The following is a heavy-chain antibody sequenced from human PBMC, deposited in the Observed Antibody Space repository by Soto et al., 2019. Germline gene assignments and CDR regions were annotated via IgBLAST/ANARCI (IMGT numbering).Heavy chain of an antibody. CDR1: GGTFSSYA. V-gene: IGHV1-69*13. CDR3: ARRTADYYDSSGYIYAFDI. J-gene: IGHJ3*02. D-gene: IGHD3-22*01. Sequence: SVKVSCKASGGTFSSYAISWVRQAPGQGLEWMGGIIPIFGTANYAQKFQGRVTITADESTSTAYMELSSLRSEDTAVYYCARRTADYYDSSGYIYAFDIWGQGTMVTVSS. CDR2: IIPIFGTA.